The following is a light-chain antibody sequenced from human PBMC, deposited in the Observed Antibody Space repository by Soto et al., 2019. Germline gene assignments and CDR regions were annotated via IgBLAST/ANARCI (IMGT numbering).Light chain of an antibody. CDR3: HQYYTYPWT. CDR1: QGVSNY. Sequence: AIRMTQSPSSRSASTGDGGTITCRASQGVSNYLAWYQQKPGQAPKVLIHAASTLQGGVPSRFSGSGSGTDFTLTISGLQSDDFATYYCHQYYTYPWTFCQGTKVDI. J-gene: IGKJ1*01. V-gene: IGKV1-8*01. CDR2: AAS.